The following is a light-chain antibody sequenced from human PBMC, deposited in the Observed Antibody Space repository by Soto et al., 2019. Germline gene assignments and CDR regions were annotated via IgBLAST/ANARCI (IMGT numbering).Light chain of an antibody. CDR2: GNN. Sequence: QSVLTQPPSASGTPGQRVTISCSGSSSNIGSNYVYWCQQLPGTAPKLLIYGNNQRPSGVPDRFSGSKSGTSASLAISGLRSEDEADYYCAAWDENLRGLVVFGGGNLLTVL. J-gene: IGLJ2*01. CDR1: SSNIGSNY. CDR3: AAWDENLRGLVV. V-gene: IGLV1-47*01.